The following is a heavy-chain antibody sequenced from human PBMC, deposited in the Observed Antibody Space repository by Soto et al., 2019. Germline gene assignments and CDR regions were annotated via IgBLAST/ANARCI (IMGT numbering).Heavy chain of an antibody. V-gene: IGHV4-34*01. J-gene: IGHJ4*02. CDR2: INHSGST. CDR3: ARGHVDTAPWFDY. CDR1: GGSISGYY. D-gene: IGHD5-18*01. Sequence: PSETLSLTCAVYGGSISGYYWSWIRQPPGKGLEWIGEINHSGSTNYNPSLKRRVTISVDTSKNQFSLKLSSVTAADTAVYYCARGHVDTAPWFDYWCQGTLVTVSS.